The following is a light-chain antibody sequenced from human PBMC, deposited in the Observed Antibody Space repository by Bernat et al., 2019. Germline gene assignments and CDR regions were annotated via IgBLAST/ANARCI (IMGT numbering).Light chain of an antibody. Sequence: QSALTRPPSASGSPGQSVTISCTGTSSDVGTYNFVSWYQQHPGKAPKLLIYEVTRRPSGVPDRFSGSKSGNTASLTVSGLQTEDEADYYCCSFAGSSTLVFGGGTKLTVL. J-gene: IGLJ2*01. CDR3: CSFAGSSTLV. CDR2: EVT. CDR1: SSDVGTYNF. V-gene: IGLV2-8*01.